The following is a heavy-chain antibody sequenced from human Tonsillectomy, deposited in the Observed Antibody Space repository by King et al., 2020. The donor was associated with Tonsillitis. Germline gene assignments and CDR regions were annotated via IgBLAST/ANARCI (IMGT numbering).Heavy chain of an antibody. CDR2: IKSKTDGGTT. CDR3: TTDWESITIFGVAINHVANDY. J-gene: IGHJ4*02. V-gene: IGHV3-15*01. Sequence: VQLVESGGGLVKPGGSLRLSCAASGFTFSNAWMSWVRQAPGKGLEWVGRIKSKTDGGTTDYAAPVKGRFTISRDDSKNTLYLQMNSLKTEDTAVYYCTTDWESITIFGVAINHVANDYWGQGTLVTVSS. CDR1: GFTFSNAW. D-gene: IGHD3-3*01.